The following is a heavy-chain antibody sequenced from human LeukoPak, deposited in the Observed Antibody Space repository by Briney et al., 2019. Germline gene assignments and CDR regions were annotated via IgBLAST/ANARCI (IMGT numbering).Heavy chain of an antibody. Sequence: TGGSLRLSCAASGFTFSNAWMNWVRQAPGKGLEWVGRIKSKTDGGTTDYAAPVKGRFTISRDDSKNTLYLQMNSLKTEDTAVYYCTTGRGYSYCSPFFDYWGQGTLVTVSS. J-gene: IGHJ4*02. CDR1: GFTFSNAW. CDR2: IKSKTDGGTT. CDR3: TTGRGYSYCSPFFDY. V-gene: IGHV3-15*07. D-gene: IGHD5-18*01.